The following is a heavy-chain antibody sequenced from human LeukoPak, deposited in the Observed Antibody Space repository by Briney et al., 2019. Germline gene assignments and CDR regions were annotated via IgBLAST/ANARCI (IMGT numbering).Heavy chain of an antibody. CDR2: INPSGGST. CDR3: ARAWNYYGSGSYYYYYYYHMDV. J-gene: IGHJ6*03. CDR1: GYTFTSYY. Sequence: ASVKVSCKASGYTFTSYYMHWVRQAPGQGLEWMGIINPSGGSTSYAQKFQGRVTMTRDTSTSTVYMELSSLRSEDTAVYYCARAWNYYGSGSYYYYYYYHMDVWGKGTTVTISS. V-gene: IGHV1-46*01. D-gene: IGHD3-10*01.